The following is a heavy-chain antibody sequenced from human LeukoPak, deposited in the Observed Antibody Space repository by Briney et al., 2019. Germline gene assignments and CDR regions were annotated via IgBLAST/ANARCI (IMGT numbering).Heavy chain of an antibody. CDR2: INPHSGGT. CDR3: AREYTDIVVVVTPTGGFDP. V-gene: IGHV1-2*02. D-gene: IGHD2-15*01. Sequence: ASVKVSCKASGYTFTGYYIHWVRQAPGQGLEWMGWINPHSGGTNYAQKFQGRVTMTRDTSISTAYMELSRLRSDDTAVYYCAREYTDIVVVVTPTGGFDPWGQGTLVTVSS. CDR1: GYTFTGYY. J-gene: IGHJ5*02.